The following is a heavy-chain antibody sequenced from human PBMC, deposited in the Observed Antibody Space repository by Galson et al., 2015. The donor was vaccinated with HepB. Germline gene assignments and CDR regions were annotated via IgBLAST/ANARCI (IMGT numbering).Heavy chain of an antibody. CDR1: GGSISSYY. CDR3: ARHPGLAYFDY. Sequence: SETLSLTCTVSGGSISSYYWSWIRQPPGKGLEWVGYVYYIGTTNYNPSLKSRVTISVDTSKNQFSLKLSSVTAADTAVYYCARHPGLAYFDYWGQGTLVAVPS. J-gene: IGHJ4*02. CDR2: VYYIGTT. D-gene: IGHD3-10*01. V-gene: IGHV4-59*08.